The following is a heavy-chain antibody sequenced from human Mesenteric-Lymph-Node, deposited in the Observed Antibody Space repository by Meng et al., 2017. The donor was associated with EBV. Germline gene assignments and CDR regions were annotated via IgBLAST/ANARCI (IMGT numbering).Heavy chain of an antibody. CDR3: ARIHSVRLRPFDY. CDR2: IYHSGST. D-gene: IGHD5-12*01. V-gene: IGHV4-4*02. J-gene: IGHJ4*01. CDR1: GDSISSANW. Sequence: QVQLQESGPGLVKPSWTLSLPFAVSGDSISSANWWSWVRQPPGEGLEWIGEIYHSGSTNYNPSLKSRVTMSVDNSKNQFSLKLTSVTAADTAVYFCARIHSVRLRPFDYWGQGSLVTVSS.